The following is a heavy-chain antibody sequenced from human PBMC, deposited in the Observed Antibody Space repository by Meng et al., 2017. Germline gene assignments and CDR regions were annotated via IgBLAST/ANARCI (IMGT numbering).Heavy chain of an antibody. CDR1: GCSISIYY. V-gene: IGHV4-59*01. Sequence: EAGPGPVEPSEYLSLTCPVSGCSISIYYWSLIRQPPGKGLEWIGYIYYSGSTNYNPSLKSRVTISVDTSKNQFSLKLSSVTAADTAVYYCARGYDFWSGQYYFDYWGQGTLVTVSS. CDR2: IYYSGST. D-gene: IGHD3-3*01. J-gene: IGHJ4*02. CDR3: ARGYDFWSGQYYFDY.